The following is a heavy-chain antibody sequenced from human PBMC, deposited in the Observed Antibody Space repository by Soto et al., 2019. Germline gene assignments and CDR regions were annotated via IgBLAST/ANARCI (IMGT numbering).Heavy chain of an antibody. J-gene: IGHJ6*04. CDR1: GYPFLSSG. V-gene: IGHV1-18*01. D-gene: IGHD3-3*01. Sequence: QVQLVQSGAEVKNPGASVKVSCESPGYPFLSSGISWVRQAPGQGPERMGWISTFNGHAKYAQKFQGRATMTTDKSTSTVYMELRSLRSDDTAVYYCARSPDQTIYEFWGGYRYGMDVWGEGTTFTVSS. CDR3: ARSPDQTIYEFWGGYRYGMDV. CDR2: ISTFNGHA.